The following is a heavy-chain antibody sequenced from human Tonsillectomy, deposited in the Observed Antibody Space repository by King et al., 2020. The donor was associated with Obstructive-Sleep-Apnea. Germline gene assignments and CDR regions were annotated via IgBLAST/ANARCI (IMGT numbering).Heavy chain of an antibody. CDR3: ASRRELTTVVAVYFDY. D-gene: IGHD4-23*01. Sequence: VQLPQWGAGLLKPSETLSLTCAVYGGSFSGYYWSWIRQPPGKGLEWIGEINHSGSTNYNPSLKSRVTISVDTSKNQFSLKLSSVTAADTAVYYCASRRELTTVVAVYFDYWGQGTLVTVSS. CDR1: GGSFSGYY. V-gene: IGHV4-34*01. CDR2: INHSGST. J-gene: IGHJ4*02.